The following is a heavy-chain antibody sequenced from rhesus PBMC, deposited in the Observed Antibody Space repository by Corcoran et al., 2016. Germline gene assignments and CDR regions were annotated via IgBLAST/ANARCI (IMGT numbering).Heavy chain of an antibody. CDR1: GGSISGYYY. J-gene: IGHJ3*01. D-gene: IGHD4-23*01. CDR3: ASGRVTTNAFDF. CDR2: IYGRGGSN. V-gene: IGHV4S14*01. Sequence: QVQLQESGPGLVKPSETLSVTCAVSGGSISGYYYWSWIRQPPGKGLEWIASIYGRGGSNYLNPSVKSRVTLSLDTSQNQFSLKLSSVTAADTAVYYCASGRVTTNAFDFWGQGLRVTVSS.